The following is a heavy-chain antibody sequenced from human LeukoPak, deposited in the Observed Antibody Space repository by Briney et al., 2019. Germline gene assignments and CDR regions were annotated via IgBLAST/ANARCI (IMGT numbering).Heavy chain of an antibody. Sequence: GASVKVSCKASGYTFTSYGISWVRQAPGQGLEWMGWISAYNGHTNYAQKLQGRVTVTTDTSTSTAYMELRSLRSDDTAVYYCARDRVYFNNSGYYYAYWGRGTLVTVSS. D-gene: IGHD3-22*01. CDR1: GYTFTSYG. CDR3: ARDRVYFNNSGYYYAY. J-gene: IGHJ4*02. V-gene: IGHV1-18*01. CDR2: ISAYNGHT.